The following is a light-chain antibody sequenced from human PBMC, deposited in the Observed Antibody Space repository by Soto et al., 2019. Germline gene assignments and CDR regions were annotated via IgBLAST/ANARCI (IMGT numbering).Light chain of an antibody. Sequence: IERAQSRDTMSGTAWCRVRVSIWASQTISSWLAWYQQKPGKAPKLLIYKASTLKSGVPSRFSGGGSGIVFTLTISCLQSEDFATDSGQQYYSYHRTFGGGTKVDIK. J-gene: IGKJ4*01. CDR2: KAS. CDR1: QTISSW. CDR3: QQYYSYHRT. V-gene: IGKV1-5*03.